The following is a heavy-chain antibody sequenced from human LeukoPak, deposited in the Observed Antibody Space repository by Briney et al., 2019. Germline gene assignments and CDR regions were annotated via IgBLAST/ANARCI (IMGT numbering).Heavy chain of an antibody. J-gene: IGHJ3*02. CDR2: IYSSGST. CDR3: ARSDGYGLVGI. V-gene: IGHV4-38-2*02. D-gene: IGHD3-10*01. Sequence: SETLSLTCTVSGYSISSGYFWSWIRQPPGKGLEWIGSIYSSGSTYYNPSLKSRVIIIIDTPKNHFSLTLSSVTAADTAVYYCARSDGYGLVGIWGQGTMVTVSS. CDR1: GYSISSGYF.